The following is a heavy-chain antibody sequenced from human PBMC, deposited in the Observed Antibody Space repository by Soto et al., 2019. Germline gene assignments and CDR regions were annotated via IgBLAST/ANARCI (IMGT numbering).Heavy chain of an antibody. CDR3: ARHVGQLATYYFDY. V-gene: IGHV3-30-3*01. J-gene: IGHJ4*02. D-gene: IGHD6-13*01. CDR2: ISYDGSNK. Sequence: GGSLRLSCAASGFTFSSYAMHWVRQAPGKGLEWVAVISYDGSNKYYADSVRGRFTISRDNSKNTLYLQMNSLRAEDTAVYYCARHVGQLATYYFDYWGQGTLVTVSS. CDR1: GFTFSSYA.